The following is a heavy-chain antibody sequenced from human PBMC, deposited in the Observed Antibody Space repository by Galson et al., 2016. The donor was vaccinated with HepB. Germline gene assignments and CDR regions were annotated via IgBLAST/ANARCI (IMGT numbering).Heavy chain of an antibody. CDR3: AREGLLGTTSCCKCFDY. V-gene: IGHV4-4*02. CDR2: IYHSGTT. CDR1: GGSITSTNW. D-gene: IGHD2-2*01. J-gene: IGHJ4*02. Sequence: SETLSLTCAVSGGSITSTNWWSWVRQPPGKGLEWIGEIYHSGTTNYNPSLKSQVTMSVDKSNNQFSLKLTSVTAADTAVYYCAREGLLGTTSCCKCFDYWGQGALVTVSS.